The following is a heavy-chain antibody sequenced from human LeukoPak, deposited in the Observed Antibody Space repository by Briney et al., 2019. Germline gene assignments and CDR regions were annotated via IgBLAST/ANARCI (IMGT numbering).Heavy chain of an antibody. D-gene: IGHD3-3*01. CDR2: ISWNSGSI. V-gene: IGHV3-9*01. J-gene: IGHJ4*02. CDR3: AKAAPYYDFWSGPTFDY. CDR1: GFTFDDYA. Sequence: PGGSLRLSCAASGFTFDDYAMHRVRQAPGKGLEWVSGISWNSGSIGYADSVKGRFTISRDNAKNSLYLQMNSLRAEDTALYYCAKAAPYYDFWSGPTFDYWGQGTLVTVSS.